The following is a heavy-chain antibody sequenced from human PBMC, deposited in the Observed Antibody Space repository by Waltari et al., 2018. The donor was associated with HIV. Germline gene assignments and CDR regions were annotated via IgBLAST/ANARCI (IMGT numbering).Heavy chain of an antibody. CDR3: ARKAIAALPNGMDV. CDR2: RNPDSGNR. D-gene: IGHD6-25*01. J-gene: IGHJ6*02. CDR1: GYTFTSYD. V-gene: IGHV1-8*01. Sequence: QVQLVQSGAEVKKPGASVTVSCKASGYTFTSYDINWVRQATGHGLEWMGCRNPDSGNRGYAKKSQGRVTMTRNTSISTAYMELSSLRSEDTAVYYCARKAIAALPNGMDVWGQGTTVTVSS.